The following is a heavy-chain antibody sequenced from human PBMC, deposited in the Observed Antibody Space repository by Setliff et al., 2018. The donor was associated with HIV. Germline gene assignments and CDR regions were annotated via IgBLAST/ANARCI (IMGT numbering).Heavy chain of an antibody. D-gene: IGHD3-22*01. J-gene: IGHJ4*02. CDR1: ATFTNVD. CDR3: ARDTTDDNSIFPY. Sequence: GASVKVSCKASATFTNVDIHWLRRATGQGLEWMGWMNPNSGVSGYGQKFQGRVTMTRDTSISTAYMELSSLTSEDTAVYYCARDTTDDNSIFPYWGQGTLVTVSS. CDR2: MNPNSGVS. V-gene: IGHV1-8*01.